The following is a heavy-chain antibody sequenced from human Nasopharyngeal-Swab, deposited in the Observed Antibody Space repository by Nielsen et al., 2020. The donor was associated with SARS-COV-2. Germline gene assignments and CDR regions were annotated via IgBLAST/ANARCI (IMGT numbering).Heavy chain of an antibody. CDR2: ISYDGSNK. CDR1: GFTFSSYG. J-gene: IGHJ4*02. CDR3: ARGSGSYKEILFDY. Sequence: LTCAASGFTFSSYGMHWVRQAPGKGLEWVAVISYDGSNKYYADSVKGRFTISRDNSKNTLYLQMNSLRAEDTAVYYCARGSGSYKEILFDYWGQGTLVTVSS. D-gene: IGHD1-26*01. V-gene: IGHV3-30*03.